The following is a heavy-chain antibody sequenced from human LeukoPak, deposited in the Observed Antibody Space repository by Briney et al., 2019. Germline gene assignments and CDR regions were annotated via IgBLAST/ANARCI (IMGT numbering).Heavy chain of an antibody. CDR3: ARDTYGMDV. J-gene: IGHJ6*02. CDR1: GFTFSKAW. CDR2: IYSGGGT. Sequence: GGSLRLSCAASGFTFSKAWMSWVRQAPGKGLEWVSVIYSGGGTYNADSVKGRFIISRDNSRNTLYLQMNSLRAEDTAVYYCARDTYGMDVWGQGTTVTVSS. V-gene: IGHV3-66*01.